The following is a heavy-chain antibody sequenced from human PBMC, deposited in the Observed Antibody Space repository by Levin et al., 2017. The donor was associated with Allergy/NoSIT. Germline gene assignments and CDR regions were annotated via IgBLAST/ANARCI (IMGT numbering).Heavy chain of an antibody. CDR3: AKPIGYCSGGSCYSFDY. D-gene: IGHD2-15*01. CDR1: GFTFSSYG. CDR2: ISYDGSNK. V-gene: IGHV3-30*18. Sequence: GGSLRLSCAVSGFTFSSYGMHWVRQAPGKGLEWVAVISYDGSNKYYADSVKGRFTISRDNSKNTLYLQMNSLRAEDTAVYYCAKPIGYCSGGSCYSFDYWGQGTLVTVSS. J-gene: IGHJ4*02.